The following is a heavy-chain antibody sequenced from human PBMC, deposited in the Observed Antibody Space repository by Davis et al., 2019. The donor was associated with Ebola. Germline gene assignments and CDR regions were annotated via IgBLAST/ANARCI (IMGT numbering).Heavy chain of an antibody. J-gene: IGHJ6*02. CDR3: ARDFPMAARPLRSYYYYGMDV. CDR2: ISAYNGNT. D-gene: IGHD6-6*01. CDR1: RGTFSSYA. V-gene: IGHV1-18*01. Sequence: AASVHVSRLASRGTFSSYAISWVRQAPGQGLEWMGWISAYNGNTNYAQKLQGRVTMTTDTSTSTAYMELRSLRSDDTAVYYCARDFPMAARPLRSYYYYGMDVWGQGTAVTVSS.